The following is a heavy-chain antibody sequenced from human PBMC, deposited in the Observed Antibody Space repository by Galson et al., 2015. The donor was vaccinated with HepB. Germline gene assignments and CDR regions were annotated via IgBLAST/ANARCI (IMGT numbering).Heavy chain of an antibody. Sequence: SLRLSCAASGFTFSSYGMHWVRQAPGKGLEWVAVISYDGSNKYYADSVKGRFTISRDNSKNTLYLQMNSLRAEDTAVYYCAKDLGNPVDHFDYWGQGTLVTVSS. J-gene: IGHJ4*02. CDR1: GFTFSSYG. CDR3: AKDLGNPVDHFDY. CDR2: ISYDGSNK. D-gene: IGHD4-23*01. V-gene: IGHV3-30*18.